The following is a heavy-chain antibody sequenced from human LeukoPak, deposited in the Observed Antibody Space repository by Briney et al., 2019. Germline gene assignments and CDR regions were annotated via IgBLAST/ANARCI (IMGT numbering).Heavy chain of an antibody. CDR3: ARVGYDSSGYYYHYMDV. Sequence: SETLSLTCTVSGGSISSYYWSWIRQPPGKGLEWIGYIYYSGSTNYNPSLKSRVTISVDTSKNQFSLKLSSVTAADTAVYYCARVGYDSSGYYYHYMDVWGKGTTVTVSS. J-gene: IGHJ6*03. CDR2: IYYSGST. V-gene: IGHV4-59*01. CDR1: GGSISSYY. D-gene: IGHD3-22*01.